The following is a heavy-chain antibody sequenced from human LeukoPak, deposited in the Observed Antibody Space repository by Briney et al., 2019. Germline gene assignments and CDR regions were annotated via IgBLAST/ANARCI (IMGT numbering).Heavy chain of an antibody. CDR3: HSSSSGFDY. D-gene: IGHD6-6*01. CDR1: GFTFSSYS. V-gene: IGHV3-30*03. CDR2: ISYDGSNK. J-gene: IGHJ4*02. Sequence: PGGSLRLSCAASGFTFSSYSMNWVRQAPGKGLEWVAVISYDGSNKYYADSVKGRFTISRDNSKNTLYVQMNSLRAEHTAVYYCHSSSSGFDYSGQGTLVTVSS.